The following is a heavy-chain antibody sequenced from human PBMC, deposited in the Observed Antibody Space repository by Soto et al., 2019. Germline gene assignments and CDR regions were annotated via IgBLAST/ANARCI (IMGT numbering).Heavy chain of an antibody. CDR2: IGGSGGST. Sequence: PXGSLRLSCAASGFAFSSYGMSWVRQAPGKGLEWVSTIGGSGGSTYYADSVKGRFTISRDNLRHTLFLQMNSLRADDTALYYCAKDRWEFRTTAFDYWGQGPLVTVSS. CDR3: AKDRWEFRTTAFDY. V-gene: IGHV3-23*01. CDR1: GFAFSSYG. D-gene: IGHD1-7*01. J-gene: IGHJ4*02.